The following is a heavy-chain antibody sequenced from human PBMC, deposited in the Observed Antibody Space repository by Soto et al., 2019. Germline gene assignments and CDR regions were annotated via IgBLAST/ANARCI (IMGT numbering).Heavy chain of an antibody. V-gene: IGHV3-23*01. D-gene: IGHD3-22*01. CDR1: GFAFSTFA. CDR3: ARDQLRPGILYSLGVLLPEYGL. CDR2: ISVSGNNA. J-gene: IGHJ4*02. Sequence: GGSLRLSCAASGFAFSTFAMTWVRQVPGKGLEWVAAISVSGNNAYYADSVKGRFTISRDNSQNSVFLQMSSLRADDTAVYYCARDQLRPGILYSLGVLLPEYGLWGQGTLVTVSS.